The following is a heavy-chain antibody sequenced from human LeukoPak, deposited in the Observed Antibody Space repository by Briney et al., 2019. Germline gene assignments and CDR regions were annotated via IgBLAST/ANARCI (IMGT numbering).Heavy chain of an antibody. CDR1: GFTLSSYG. CDR3: ARGVGSSGWFAFDI. J-gene: IGHJ3*02. D-gene: IGHD6-19*01. V-gene: IGHV3-33*01. CDR2: IWHDGSNR. Sequence: PGRSLRLSCAASGFTLSSYGMHWVRQAPGEGLEWVAVIWHDGSNRYYGDSVKGRFTISRDNSKNTLYLQMSSLRAEDTAVYYCARGVGSSGWFAFDIWGQGTMVTVSS.